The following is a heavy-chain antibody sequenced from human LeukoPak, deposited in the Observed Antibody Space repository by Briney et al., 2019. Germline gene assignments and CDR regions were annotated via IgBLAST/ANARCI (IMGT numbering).Heavy chain of an antibody. D-gene: IGHD5-24*01. CDR3: AREQLEMATTKYFQH. CDR1: GGTFSSYA. V-gene: IGHV1-69*06. CDR2: IIPIFGTA. J-gene: IGHJ1*01. Sequence: GASVKVSCKASGGTFSSYAISWVRQAPGQGLEWMGGIIPIFGTANYAQKFQGRVTITADKSTSTAYMELSSLRSDDTAVYYCAREQLEMATTKYFQHWGQGTLVTVSS.